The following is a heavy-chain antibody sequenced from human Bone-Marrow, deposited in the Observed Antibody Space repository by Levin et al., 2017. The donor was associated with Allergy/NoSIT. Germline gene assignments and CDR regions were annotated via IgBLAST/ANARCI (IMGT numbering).Heavy chain of an antibody. J-gene: IGHJ6*02. CDR1: GGSFSGYY. V-gene: IGHV4-34*01. Sequence: SQTLSLTCAVYGGSFSGYYWSWIRQPPGKGLEWIGEINHSGSTNYNPSLKSRVTISVDTSKNQFSLKLSSVTAADTAVYYCARREYDSSGYYYYGRRQERGMDVWGQGTTVTVSS. CDR2: INHSGST. CDR3: ARREYDSSGYYYYGRRQERGMDV. D-gene: IGHD3-22*01.